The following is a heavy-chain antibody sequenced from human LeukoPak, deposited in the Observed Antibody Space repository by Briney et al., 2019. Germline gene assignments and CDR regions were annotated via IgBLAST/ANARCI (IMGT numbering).Heavy chain of an antibody. J-gene: IGHJ6*03. CDR1: GFTFSSYW. V-gene: IGHV3-7*01. D-gene: IGHD3-10*01. CDR2: IKQDGSEK. CDR3: ARGGVRNYYYVDV. Sequence: GGSLRLSCAASGFTFSSYWMSWVRQAPGKGLEWVANIKQDGSEKYYVDSVKGRFTISRDNAKNSLYLQMNSLRAEDTAVYYCARGGVRNYYYVDVWGKGTTVTVSS.